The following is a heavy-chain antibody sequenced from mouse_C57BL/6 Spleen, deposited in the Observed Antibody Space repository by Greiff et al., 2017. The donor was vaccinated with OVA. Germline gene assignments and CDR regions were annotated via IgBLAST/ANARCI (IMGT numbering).Heavy chain of an antibody. J-gene: IGHJ2*01. Sequence: EVKLVESGGGLVKPGGSLKLSCAASGFTFSDYGMHWVRQAPETGLEWVAYISSGSSTIYYADTVKGRFTISSDNAKNTLFLQMTSLRSEDTAMYYCARGSYYGSSFDYWGQGTTLTVSS. CDR2: ISSGSSTI. CDR1: GFTFSDYG. D-gene: IGHD1-1*01. V-gene: IGHV5-17*01. CDR3: ARGSYYGSSFDY.